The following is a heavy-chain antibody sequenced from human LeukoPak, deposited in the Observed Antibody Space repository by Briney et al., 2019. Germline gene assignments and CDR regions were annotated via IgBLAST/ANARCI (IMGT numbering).Heavy chain of an antibody. Sequence: GGSLRLSCAASGFTFSAYAMSWVRQAPGKGLEWVSVISGSGGYRYYVDSVKGRFTLSKDNSKNTLSLQMDSLRADDTAVYYCAKSPDYYESGGLDYWGQGIRVTVSS. D-gene: IGHD3-22*01. CDR2: ISGSGGYR. CDR1: GFTFSAYA. J-gene: IGHJ4*02. V-gene: IGHV3-23*01. CDR3: AKSPDYYESGGLDY.